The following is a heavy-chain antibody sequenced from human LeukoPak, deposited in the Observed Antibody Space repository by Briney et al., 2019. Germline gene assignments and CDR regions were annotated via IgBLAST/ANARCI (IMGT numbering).Heavy chain of an antibody. CDR3: ARGVEELRIDSFDI. CDR2: IYYSGST. V-gene: IGHV4-59*01. J-gene: IGHJ3*02. CDR1: GGSIRTYY. D-gene: IGHD1-7*01. Sequence: SETLSLTCSVSGGSIRTYYWSWIRQPPGKGLEWIGYIYYSGSTNYNPSLKSRATISVDTSKNQFSLKLSSVTAADTAVYYCARGVEELRIDSFDIWGQGTMVTVSS.